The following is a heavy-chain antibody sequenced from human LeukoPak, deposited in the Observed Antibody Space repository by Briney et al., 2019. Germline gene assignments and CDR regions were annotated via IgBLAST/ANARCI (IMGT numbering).Heavy chain of an antibody. CDR3: AKDLPVYCSSTSCYTSGVDY. Sequence: QPGGSLRLSCAASGFTFSSYGMHWVRQAPGKGLEWVAFMRYDGSNKYYADSVKGRFTISRDNSKNTLYLQMNSLRAEDMAVYYCAKDLPVYCSSTSCYTSGVDYWGQGTLVTVSS. CDR1: GFTFSSYG. V-gene: IGHV3-30*02. J-gene: IGHJ4*02. D-gene: IGHD2-2*02. CDR2: MRYDGSNK.